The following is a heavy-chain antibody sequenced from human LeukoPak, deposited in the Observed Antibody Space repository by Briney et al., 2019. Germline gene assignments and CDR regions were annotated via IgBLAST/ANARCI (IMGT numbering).Heavy chain of an antibody. D-gene: IGHD3-10*01. CDR2: IHYSGST. V-gene: IGHV4-59*12. CDR3: ARVRITMVRGVIITRIFDY. CDR1: GGSISTYY. J-gene: IGHJ4*02. Sequence: SETLSLTCTVSGGSISTYYWSWIRQPPGKGLEWIGYIHYSGSTNYNPSLKSRVAISLDTSKNQFSLKLTSVTAADTAVYYCARVRITMVRGVIITRIFDYWGQGTLVTVSS.